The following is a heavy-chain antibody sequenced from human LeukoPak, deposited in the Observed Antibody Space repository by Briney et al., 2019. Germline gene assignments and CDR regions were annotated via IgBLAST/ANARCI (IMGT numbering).Heavy chain of an antibody. D-gene: IGHD2-2*01. J-gene: IGHJ6*02. CDR1: VYIFTRYY. V-gene: IGHV1-2*02. CDR3: ARDLQLMVVGPAGSLGASHYYGMDV. Sequence: ASVKVSCKASVYIFTRYYMHWVRQAPGQGLEWMGRINPNSGGTNYAQKFQGRITMTRDKSINTAYMELSRLKSDDTAVYYCARDLQLMVVGPAGSLGASHYYGMDVWGQGTTVTVSS. CDR2: INPNSGGT.